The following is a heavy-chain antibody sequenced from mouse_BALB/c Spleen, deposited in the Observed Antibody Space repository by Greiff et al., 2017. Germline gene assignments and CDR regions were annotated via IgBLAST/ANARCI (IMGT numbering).Heavy chain of an antibody. Sequence: DVKLVESRGGFIQPGGSMKFSCAASGFTFSDYRMYWVHHSPENGLDWVAEIRNKASNYATYYVESVKGRFTISRDDSKSSVYLQMNSLRAEDTGIYYCTRGRYDVGPWFAYWGQGTLVTVSA. V-gene: IGHV6-5*01. D-gene: IGHD2-14*01. CDR1: GFTFSDYR. J-gene: IGHJ3*01. CDR2: IRNKASNYAT. CDR3: TRGRYDVGPWFAY.